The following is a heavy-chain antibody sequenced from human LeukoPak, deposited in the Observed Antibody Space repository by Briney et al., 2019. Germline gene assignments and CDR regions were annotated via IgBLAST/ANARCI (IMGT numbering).Heavy chain of an antibody. Sequence: SETLSLTCAVSAYSMNSLNYWGWIRQPPGKGLEWIASIHHSGSTDYNPSLKSRVTISIDTSKNQFSLKLTYVTAADTAVYYCARLGYCSSSSCYPDLWGQGTLVTLSS. J-gene: IGHJ5*02. CDR1: AYSMNSLNY. CDR2: IHHSGST. V-gene: IGHV4-38-2*01. D-gene: IGHD2-2*01. CDR3: ARLGYCSSSSCYPDL.